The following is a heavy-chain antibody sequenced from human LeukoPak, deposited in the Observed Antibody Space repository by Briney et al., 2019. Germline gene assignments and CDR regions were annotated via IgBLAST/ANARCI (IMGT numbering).Heavy chain of an antibody. Sequence: GGSLRLSCAASGFTFSSYAMHWVRQAPGKGLEWVAVISYDGSNKYYADSVKGRFTISRDNSKNTLYLQMNSLRAEDTAVYYCARDDPGYCSSTSSYGDFDYWGQGTLVTVSS. CDR3: ARDDPGYCSSTSSYGDFDY. D-gene: IGHD2-2*01. CDR1: GFTFSSYA. V-gene: IGHV3-30*01. CDR2: ISYDGSNK. J-gene: IGHJ4*02.